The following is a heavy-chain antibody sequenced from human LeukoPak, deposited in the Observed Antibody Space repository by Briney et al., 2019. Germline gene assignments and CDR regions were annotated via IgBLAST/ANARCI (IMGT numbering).Heavy chain of an antibody. D-gene: IGHD6-19*01. Sequence: ASVKVSCKASGGTFTSYGISWVRQAPGQGLEWMGWISAYNGNTNYAQKLQGRVTMTTDTSTSTAYTELRSLRSDDTAVYYCARVSSSGWYGGFDYWGQGTLVTVSS. CDR3: ARVSSSGWYGGFDY. CDR2: ISAYNGNT. V-gene: IGHV1-18*01. CDR1: GGTFTSYG. J-gene: IGHJ4*02.